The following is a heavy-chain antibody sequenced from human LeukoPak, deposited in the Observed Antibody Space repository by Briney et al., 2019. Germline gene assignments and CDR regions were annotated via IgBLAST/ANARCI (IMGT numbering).Heavy chain of an antibody. CDR1: GGTFSSYA. V-gene: IGHV1-69*06. CDR2: IIPFFGTA. Sequence: SVKVSCKASGGTFSSYAISWVRQAPGQGLEWMGGIIPFFGTANYAQKFQGRVTITADKSTSTAYMELSSLRSEDTAVYYCARPTKRYCSSTSCYARPAPLDYWGQGTLVTVSS. D-gene: IGHD2-2*01. J-gene: IGHJ4*02. CDR3: ARPTKRYCSSTSCYARPAPLDY.